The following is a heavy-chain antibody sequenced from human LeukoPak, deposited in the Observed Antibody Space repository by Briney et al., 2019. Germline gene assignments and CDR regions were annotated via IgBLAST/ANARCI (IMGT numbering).Heavy chain of an antibody. V-gene: IGHV1-18*01. Sequence: ASVKVSCKASGYTFTSYGISWVRQAPGQGLEWVGWISAYNGNTNYAQKLQGRVTMTTDTSTSTAYMELRSLRSDDTAVYYCARGPVVKFDSSGYYYYFDYWGQGTLVTVSS. CDR1: GYTFTSYG. CDR3: ARGPVVKFDSSGYYYYFDY. CDR2: ISAYNGNT. D-gene: IGHD3-22*01. J-gene: IGHJ4*02.